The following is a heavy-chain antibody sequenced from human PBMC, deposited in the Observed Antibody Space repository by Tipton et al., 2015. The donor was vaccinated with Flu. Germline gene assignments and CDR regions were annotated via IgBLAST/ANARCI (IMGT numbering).Heavy chain of an antibody. CDR2: IYYSGST. CDR1: GGSISSSSYY. V-gene: IGHV4-39*07. Sequence: LRLSCTVSGGSISSSSYYWGWIRQPPGKGLEWIGSIYYSGSTYYNPSLKSRGTISVDTSKNQFSLKLSSVTAADTAVYYCAREHQGVISGGEEYWGQGTLVTVSS. J-gene: IGHJ4*02. CDR3: AREHQGVISGGEEY. D-gene: IGHD3-10*01.